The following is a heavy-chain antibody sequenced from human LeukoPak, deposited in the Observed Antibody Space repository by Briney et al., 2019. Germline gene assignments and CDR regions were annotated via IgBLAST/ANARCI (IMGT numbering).Heavy chain of an antibody. D-gene: IGHD2-21*01. V-gene: IGHV3-23*01. CDR3: AKAPVTTCRGAYCYPFDY. J-gene: IGHJ4*02. CDR2: ISDSGNT. CDR1: GFTFDDYA. Sequence: GGSLRLSCAASGFTFDDYAMHWVRHAPGKGLEWVSAISDSGNTYHADSVKGRFTISRDSSKNTLFLQMNRLRPEDAAVYYCAKAPVTTCRGAYCYPFDYWGQGTLVTVSS.